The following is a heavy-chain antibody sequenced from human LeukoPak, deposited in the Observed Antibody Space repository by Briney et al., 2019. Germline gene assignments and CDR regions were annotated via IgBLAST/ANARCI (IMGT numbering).Heavy chain of an antibody. D-gene: IGHD6-6*01. CDR1: GGSISSGGYY. CDR2: IYYSGST. V-gene: IGHV4-61*08. Sequence: SETLSLTCTVSGGSISSGGYYWSWIRQHPGKGLEWIGYIYYSGSTNYNPSLKSRVTISVDTSKNQFSLKLSSVTAADTAVYYCARGVFFSSSSKDAFDIWGQGTMVTVSS. J-gene: IGHJ3*02. CDR3: ARGVFFSSSSKDAFDI.